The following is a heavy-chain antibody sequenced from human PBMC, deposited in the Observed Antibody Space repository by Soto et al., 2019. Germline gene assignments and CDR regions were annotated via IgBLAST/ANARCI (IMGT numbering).Heavy chain of an antibody. CDR1: GGSISSGGYS. CDR2: IYHSGST. V-gene: IGHV4-30-2*01. J-gene: IGHJ4*02. D-gene: IGHD6-6*01. Sequence: QLQLQESGSGLVKPSQTLSLTCAVSGGSISSGGYSWSWIRQPPGKGLEWIGYIYHSGSTYYNPSLKXRXTXSXXRSKNQFSLRLSSVTAADPAVYYCAGGIAARPLGYWGQGTLVTVSS. CDR3: AGGIAARPLGY.